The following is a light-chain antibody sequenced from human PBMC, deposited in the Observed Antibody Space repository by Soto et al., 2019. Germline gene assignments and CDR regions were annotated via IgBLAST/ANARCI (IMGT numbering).Light chain of an antibody. Sequence: QSVLTQPPSASGTPGQRVTISCSGSSSNIGSNTVNWYQHFPGTAPKLLIYGQNQRPARVPERFSGSKPGTSASLAISGLQAEDEADYYSAVCDDSLDGRVFGGGTNLTVL. J-gene: IGLJ2*01. CDR1: SSNIGSNT. CDR3: AVCDDSLDGRV. CDR2: GQN. V-gene: IGLV1-44*01.